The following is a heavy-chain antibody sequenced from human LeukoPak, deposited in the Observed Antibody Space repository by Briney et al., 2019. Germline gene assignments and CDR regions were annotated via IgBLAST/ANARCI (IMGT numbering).Heavy chain of an antibody. J-gene: IGHJ4*02. CDR3: ARVVPAATFDY. V-gene: IGHV1-18*01. D-gene: IGHD2-2*01. CDR2: ISAYNGNA. Sequence: GASVKVSCKASGYTFTSYGISWVRQAPGQGPEWMGWISAYNGNANYAQKLQGRVTMTTDTSTSTAYMELRSLRSDDTAVYYCARVVPAATFDYWGQGTLVTVSS. CDR1: GYTFTSYG.